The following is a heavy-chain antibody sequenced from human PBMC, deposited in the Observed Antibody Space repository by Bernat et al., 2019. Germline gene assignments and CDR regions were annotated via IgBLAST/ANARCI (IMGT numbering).Heavy chain of an antibody. J-gene: IGHJ4*02. CDR2: ISGSSTTI. CDR1: GFSFSTSD. D-gene: IGHD3-16*01. CDR3: ARDGKRRSNYGYDFDY. V-gene: IGHV3-48*01. Sequence: EVQLVESGGGLVQPGGSLRLSCAASGFSFSTSDIHWVRQAPGKRLEWVSFISGSSTTIYYADSVKGRFIISRDNGENSLYLQLSSLRVEDTAVYYCARDGKRRSNYGYDFDYWGQGTLVTVSS.